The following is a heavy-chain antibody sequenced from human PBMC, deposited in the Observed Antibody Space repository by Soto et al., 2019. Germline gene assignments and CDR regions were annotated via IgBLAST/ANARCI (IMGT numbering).Heavy chain of an antibody. CDR1: GGSISSSSYY. CDR2: IYYSGST. Sequence: QLQLQESGPGLVKPSETLSLTCTVSGGSISSSSYYWGWIRQPPGKGLEWIGSIYYSGSTYYNPSLKSRVTISVDTSKNQFSLKLSSVTAADTAVYYCARHVGRIAARPVDYWGQGTLVTVSS. J-gene: IGHJ4*02. CDR3: ARHVGRIAARPVDY. V-gene: IGHV4-39*01. D-gene: IGHD6-6*01.